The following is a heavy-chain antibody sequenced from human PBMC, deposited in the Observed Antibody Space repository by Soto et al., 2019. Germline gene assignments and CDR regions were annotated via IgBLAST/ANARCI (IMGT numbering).Heavy chain of an antibody. CDR1: GGTFSIYA. J-gene: IGHJ6*02. D-gene: IGHD1-26*01. Sequence: QVHLVQSGAEVKKPGSSVKVSCTASGGTFSIYAINWVRQAPGQGLEWMGGIIPLFGTTNYAQKFQGRVTITAAESTSPAYMELSSLSSEDTAVYDCASVSGGSGSYYYYYGMDVWGQGTTVNVSS. CDR2: IIPLFGTT. V-gene: IGHV1-69*12. CDR3: ASVSGGSGSYYYYYGMDV.